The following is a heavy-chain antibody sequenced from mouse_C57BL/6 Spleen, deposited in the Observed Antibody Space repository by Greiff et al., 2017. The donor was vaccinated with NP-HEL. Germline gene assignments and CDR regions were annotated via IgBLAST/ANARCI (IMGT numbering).Heavy chain of an antibody. CDR3: ARPSYSNYLYYYAMDY. CDR1: GYTFTSYW. J-gene: IGHJ4*01. D-gene: IGHD2-5*01. V-gene: IGHV1-64*01. CDR2: IHPNSGST. Sequence: QVQLQQPGAELVKPGASVKLSCKASGYTFTSYWMHWVKQRPGQGLEWIGMIHPNSGSTNYNEKFKSKATLTVDKSSSTAYMQLSSLTSEDSAVYYCARPSYSNYLYYYAMDYWGQGTSVTVSS.